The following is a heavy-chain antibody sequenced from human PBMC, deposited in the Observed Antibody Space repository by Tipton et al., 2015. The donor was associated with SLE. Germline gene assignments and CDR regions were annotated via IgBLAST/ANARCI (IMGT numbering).Heavy chain of an antibody. CDR3: TRAEFSSNWYMYWHFDL. Sequence: TLSLTCAAYGRSFIGSYWTWIRQPPGKGLEWIGDIDHSGVTHYNPSLKSQVTISRDTSGNQFSLNLSSETASDTAVYFCTRAEFSSNWYMYWHFDLWGRGTRVTVSS. D-gene: IGHD6-13*01. J-gene: IGHJ2*01. V-gene: IGHV4-34*01. CDR2: IDHSGVT. CDR1: GRSFIGSY.